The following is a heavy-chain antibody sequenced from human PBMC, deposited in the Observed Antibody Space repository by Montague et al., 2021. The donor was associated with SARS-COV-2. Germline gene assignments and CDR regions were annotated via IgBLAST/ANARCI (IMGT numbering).Heavy chain of an antibody. D-gene: IGHD4-17*01. Sequence: TLSLTCTVSGASISTGIYYWSWIRQPAGKGLEWIGRIRTTGHTDYNSSLESRVFMSVDTSTNQFSLKVSSVTAADTAVYYCARDYGDYSYYYGLDVWGQGTTVTVSS. V-gene: IGHV4-61*02. J-gene: IGHJ6*02. CDR1: GASISTGIYY. CDR2: IRTTGHT. CDR3: ARDYGDYSYYYGLDV.